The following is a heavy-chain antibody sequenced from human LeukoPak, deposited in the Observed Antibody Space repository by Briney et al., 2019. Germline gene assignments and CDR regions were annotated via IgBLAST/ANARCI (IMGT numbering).Heavy chain of an antibody. CDR2: INPNSGGT. D-gene: IGHD2-2*01. CDR3: ARERVGYCSSTSCSSGDY. J-gene: IGHJ4*02. CDR1: GYTFTGYY. V-gene: IGHV1-2*02. Sequence: ASVKVSCKASGYTFTGYYMHWVRQAPGQGLEWMGWINPNSGGTNYAQKLQGRVTMTTDTSTSTAYMELRSLRSDDTAVYYCARERVGYCSSTSCSSGDYWGQGTLVTVSS.